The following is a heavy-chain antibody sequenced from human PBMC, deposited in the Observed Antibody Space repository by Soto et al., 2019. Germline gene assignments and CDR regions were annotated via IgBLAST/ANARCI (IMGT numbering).Heavy chain of an antibody. J-gene: IGHJ4*02. V-gene: IGHV3-33*01. CDR1: GFTFSSYG. D-gene: IGHD2-2*01. CDR2: IWYDGSNK. Sequence: QVQLVESGGGVVQPGRSLRLSCAASGFTFSSYGMHWVRQAPGKGLEWVAVIWYDGSNKYYADSVKGRFTISRDNSNNTLYLQMNSLRAEDTAVYYCARHSTIPFAYSGRGTLGTGSS. CDR3: ARHSTIPFAY.